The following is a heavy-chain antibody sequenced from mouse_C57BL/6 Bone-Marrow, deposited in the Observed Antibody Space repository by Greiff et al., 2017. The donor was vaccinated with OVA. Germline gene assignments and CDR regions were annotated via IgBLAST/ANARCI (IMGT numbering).Heavy chain of an antibody. CDR1: GYTFTSYD. V-gene: IGHV1-85*01. J-gene: IGHJ3*01. CDR2: IYPRDGST. D-gene: IGHD1-1*01. Sequence: QVQLQQSGPELVKPGASVKLSCKASGYTFTSYDINWVKQRPGQGLEWIGWIYPRDGSTKYNEKFKGKATLTVDTSSSTAYMELHSLTSEDSAVYFCAREGTWYGSRGAAYWGQGTLVTVSA. CDR3: AREGTWYGSRGAAY.